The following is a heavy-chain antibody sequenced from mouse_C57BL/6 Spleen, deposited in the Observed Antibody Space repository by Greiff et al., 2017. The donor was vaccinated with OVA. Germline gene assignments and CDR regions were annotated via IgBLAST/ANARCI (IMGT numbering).Heavy chain of an antibody. D-gene: IGHD2-4*01. V-gene: IGHV1-81*01. CDR3: ARDDYDGGAYYAMDY. CDR2: IYPRSGNT. CDR1: GYTFTSYG. Sequence: VQLQQSGAELARPGASVKLSCKASGYTFTSYGISWVKQRTGQGLEWIGEIYPRSGNTYYNEKFKGKATLTADKSSSTAYMELRSLTSEDSAVYFCARDDYDGGAYYAMDYWGQGTSVTVSS. J-gene: IGHJ4*01.